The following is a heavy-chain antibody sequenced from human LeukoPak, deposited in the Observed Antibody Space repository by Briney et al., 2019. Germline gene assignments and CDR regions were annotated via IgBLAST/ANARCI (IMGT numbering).Heavy chain of an antibody. CDR3: ARPKWLRNYFDY. J-gene: IGHJ4*02. V-gene: IGHV4-34*01. CDR1: GGSFSGYY. Sequence: SETLSLTCAVYGGSFSGYYWSWIRQPPGKGLEWTGEINHSGSTNYNPSLKSRVTISVDTSKNQFSLKLSSVTAADTAVYYCARPKWLRNYFDYWGQGTLVTVSS. CDR2: INHSGST. D-gene: IGHD5-12*01.